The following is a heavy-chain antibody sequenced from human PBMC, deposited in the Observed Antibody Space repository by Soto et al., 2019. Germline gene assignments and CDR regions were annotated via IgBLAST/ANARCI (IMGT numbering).Heavy chain of an antibody. CDR3: ARERAPGIAVAGNWFDP. CDR1: GGSISSGGYY. D-gene: IGHD6-19*01. J-gene: IGHJ5*02. Sequence: PSETLSLTCTVSGGSISSGGYYWSWIRQHPGKGLEWIGYIYYSGSTYYNPSLKSRVTISVDTSKNQFSLKLSSVTAADTAVYYCARERAPGIAVAGNWFDPWGQGTLVTVSS. CDR2: IYYSGST. V-gene: IGHV4-31*03.